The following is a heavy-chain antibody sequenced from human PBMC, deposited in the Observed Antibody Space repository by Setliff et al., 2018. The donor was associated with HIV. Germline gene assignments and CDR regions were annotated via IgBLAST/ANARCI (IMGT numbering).Heavy chain of an antibody. CDR3: AQHVRSDHYSDSSGYRAGFFNH. D-gene: IGHD3-22*01. Sequence: PSETLSLTCTISGGSLSSGDHFWSWIRQRPGKGLEWIGYISARGTTYYTASLRRRLTMSVDTSNNQFSLSLSPVTAADTAVYHCAQHVRSDHYSDSSGYRAGFFNHWSQGTLVTVSS. CDR2: ISARGTT. CDR1: GGSLSSGDHF. V-gene: IGHV4-31*03. J-gene: IGHJ1*01.